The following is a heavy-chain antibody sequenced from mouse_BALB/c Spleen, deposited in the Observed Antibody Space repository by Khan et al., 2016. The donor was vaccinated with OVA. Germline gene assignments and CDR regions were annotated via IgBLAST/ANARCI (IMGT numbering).Heavy chain of an antibody. J-gene: IGHJ2*01. V-gene: IGHV1S135*01. Sequence: VQLQQSGPELVKPGASVKVSCKASGYSFTDYNMFWVKQSHGKSLEWIGYIDPYNGGTSYNQKFKGKATLTVDTSSSTAFLHISSLTSEDSAVFYCARTDYYGSSYYFDYWGQGTTLTVSA. D-gene: IGHD1-1*01. CDR2: IDPYNGGT. CDR3: ARTDYYGSSYYFDY. CDR1: GYSFTDYN.